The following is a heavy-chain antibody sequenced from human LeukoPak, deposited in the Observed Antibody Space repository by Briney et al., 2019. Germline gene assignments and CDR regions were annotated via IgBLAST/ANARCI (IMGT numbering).Heavy chain of an antibody. Sequence: PSETLSLTCAVYGGSFSGYYWSWIRQPPGKGLEWIGEINHSGSTNYNPSLKSRVTISVDTSKNQFSLKLSSVTAADTAVYYCARGGSSWFRPVRYDNWFDPWGQGTLVTVSS. D-gene: IGHD6-13*01. CDR1: GGSFSGYY. J-gene: IGHJ5*02. CDR2: INHSGST. CDR3: ARGGSSWFRPVRYDNWFDP. V-gene: IGHV4-34*01.